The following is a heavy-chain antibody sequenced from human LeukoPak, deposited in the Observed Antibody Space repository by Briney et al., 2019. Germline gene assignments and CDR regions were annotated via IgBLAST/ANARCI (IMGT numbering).Heavy chain of an antibody. J-gene: IGHJ4*02. Sequence: GESLKISCKGPGYTFSNYWIGWVRQMPGKGLQWMGIIYPGDSDTRYSPSFQGQVTISADKSISTAYLEWSTLKASDTAMYYCARRGMVNFDYWGQGTLVTVSS. V-gene: IGHV5-51*01. CDR1: GYTFSNYW. D-gene: IGHD3-10*01. CDR3: ARRGMVNFDY. CDR2: IYPGDSDT.